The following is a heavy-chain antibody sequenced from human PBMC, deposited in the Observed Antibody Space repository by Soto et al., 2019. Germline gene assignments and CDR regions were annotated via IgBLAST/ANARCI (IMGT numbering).Heavy chain of an antibody. Sequence: EVQLLESGGGLVQPGGSLRLSCAASGFTFSSYAMSWVRQAPGKGLEWVSAISGSGGSTYYADSVKGRFTISRDNSKNPLYLQMISLRAEDTAVYYCATDYGERGVKTTVTYYFDYWGQGTLVTVSS. CDR3: ATDYGERGVKTTVTYYFDY. CDR2: ISGSGGST. J-gene: IGHJ4*02. CDR1: GFTFSSYA. D-gene: IGHD4-17*01. V-gene: IGHV3-23*01.